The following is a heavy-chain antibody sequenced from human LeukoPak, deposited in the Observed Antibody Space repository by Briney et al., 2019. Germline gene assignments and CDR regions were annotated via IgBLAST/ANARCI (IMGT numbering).Heavy chain of an antibody. CDR3: AHIIRGVMNR. D-gene: IGHD3-10*01. J-gene: IGHJ5*02. Sequence: FSPTLVNPTQTLTLTCTFSGLSLSTSGVGVGWIRQPRGEALEWLALIYWDDDKRYSPSLKNRLTITKDTSKNQVVLTMTNMDPVDTATYYCAHIIRGVMNRWGQGTLVTVSS. CDR1: GLSLSTSGVG. CDR2: IYWDDDK. V-gene: IGHV2-5*02.